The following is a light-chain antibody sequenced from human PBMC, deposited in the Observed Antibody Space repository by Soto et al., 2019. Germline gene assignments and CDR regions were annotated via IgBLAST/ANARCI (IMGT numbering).Light chain of an antibody. Sequence: QSALTQPASVSGSPGQSITISCTGTSSDVGGYNYVSWYQQHPGKAPKVMIYDLSNRPSGVSNRFSGSKSGNTASLTISGLQAEDEADYHCSSYTTSSTVLFGGETKLTGL. CDR2: DLS. CDR3: SSYTTSSTVL. J-gene: IGLJ2*01. V-gene: IGLV2-14*03. CDR1: SSDVGGYNY.